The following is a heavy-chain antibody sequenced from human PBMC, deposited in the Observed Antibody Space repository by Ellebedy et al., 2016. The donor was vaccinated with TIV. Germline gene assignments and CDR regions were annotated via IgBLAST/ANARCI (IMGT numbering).Heavy chain of an antibody. J-gene: IGHJ4*02. Sequence: AASVKVSCKASGYIFSNYAMHWVRQAPGQRLEWMGWINPAKGDTGYSQKFQDRVTITCDTSATTGYMELSSLKSEDTAMYYCAIKRQGPNTGFDYWGQGTLVTVSS. CDR3: AIKRQGPNTGFDY. CDR1: GYIFSNYA. V-gene: IGHV1-3*01. D-gene: IGHD2-8*02. CDR2: INPAKGDT.